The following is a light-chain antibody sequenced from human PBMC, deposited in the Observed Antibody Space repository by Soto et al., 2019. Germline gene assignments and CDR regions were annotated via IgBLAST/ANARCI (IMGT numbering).Light chain of an antibody. CDR1: QSISSY. V-gene: IGKV3-11*01. J-gene: IGKJ4*01. CDR3: QHRSNWPLT. CDR2: DAS. Sequence: EIVLTQSPVTLSLSPGERATLSCRASQSISSYLAWYQQKPGQPPRLLIYDASNRATGIPARFSGSGSGTDFTLTISSLEPEDFAVYYGQHRSNWPLTFGGGTKVEIK.